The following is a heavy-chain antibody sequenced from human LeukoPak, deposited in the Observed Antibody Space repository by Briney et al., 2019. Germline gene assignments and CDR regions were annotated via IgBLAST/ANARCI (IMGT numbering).Heavy chain of an antibody. V-gene: IGHV3-21*04. Sequence: PGGSLRLSCAASGFTFSSYSMNWVRQAPGKGLEWVSSISSSSSYIYYADSVKGRFTISRDNAKNSLYLQMNSLRAKDTAVYYCARGNLIVGAIHFDYWGQGTLVTVSS. CDR2: ISSSSSYI. CDR3: ARGNLIVGAIHFDY. J-gene: IGHJ4*02. CDR1: GFTFSSYS. D-gene: IGHD1-26*01.